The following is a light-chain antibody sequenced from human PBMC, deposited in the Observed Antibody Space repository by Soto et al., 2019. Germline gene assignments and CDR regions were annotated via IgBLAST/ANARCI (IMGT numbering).Light chain of an antibody. Sequence: EIVLTQSPGTLSLSPGERATLSCRATQSVSSAYLAWYQQKSGQPPRLLIYGASTRATGIPDRFSGSGSGTDFSLTIRGLKPEDFAVYYCQQYRMSPNTFGQGTRLEIK. V-gene: IGKV3-20*01. CDR3: QQYRMSPNT. CDR1: QSVSSAY. J-gene: IGKJ5*01. CDR2: GAS.